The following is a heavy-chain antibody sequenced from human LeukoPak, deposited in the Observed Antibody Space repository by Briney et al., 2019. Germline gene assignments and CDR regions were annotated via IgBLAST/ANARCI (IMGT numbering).Heavy chain of an antibody. CDR2: INPNSGYT. D-gene: IGHD3-10*01. CDR3: ARGDTMVRVLISDY. J-gene: IGHJ4*02. Sequence: ASVMVSCKASGYTFSDYYLHWVRQAPGQGLEYMGWINPNSGYTKYSQSFQGRVTMTRDTSISTAYMELSRLISDDTAVYYCARGDTMVRVLISDYWGQGTLVTVSS. V-gene: IGHV1-2*02. CDR1: GYTFSDYY.